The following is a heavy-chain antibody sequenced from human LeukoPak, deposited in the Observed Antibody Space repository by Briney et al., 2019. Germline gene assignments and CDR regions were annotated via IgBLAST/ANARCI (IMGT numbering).Heavy chain of an antibody. D-gene: IGHD5-12*01. CDR3: ARGLMGGYVMFDY. CDR2: INHSGST. V-gene: IGHV4-34*01. Sequence: ASETLSLTCAVYGGSFSGYYWSWIRQPPGKGLEWIGEINHSGSTNYNPSLKSRVTISVDTSKNQFSLKLSSVTAADTAVYYCARGLMGGYVMFDYWGQGTLVTVFS. CDR1: GGSFSGYY. J-gene: IGHJ4*02.